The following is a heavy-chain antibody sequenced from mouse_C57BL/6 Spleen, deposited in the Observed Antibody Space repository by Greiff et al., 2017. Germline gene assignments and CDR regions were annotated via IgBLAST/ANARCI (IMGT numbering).Heavy chain of an antibody. Sequence: DVKLQESGGDLVKPGGSLKLSCAASGFTFSSYGMSWVRQTPDKRLEWVATISSGGSYTYYPDSVKGRFTISRDNAKNTLYLQMSSLKSEDTAMYYCARQAYYSNNSSYYFDYWGQGTTLTVSS. CDR1: GFTFSSYG. V-gene: IGHV5-6*02. CDR2: ISSGGSYT. CDR3: ARQAYYSNNSSYYFDY. D-gene: IGHD2-5*01. J-gene: IGHJ2*01.